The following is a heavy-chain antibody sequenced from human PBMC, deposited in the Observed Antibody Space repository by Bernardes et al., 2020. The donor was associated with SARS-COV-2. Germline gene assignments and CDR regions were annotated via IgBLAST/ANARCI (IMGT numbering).Heavy chain of an antibody. Sequence: GASLKISCEGLGIDVTHYWIGWVRPMPGKGLEWMGIIYPRDSDTRYSPSFQGQVTISADKSISTAYLQWRSLKSSDTATYYCARQPSLVRGITAFDSWGQGTVVTVSS. CDR1: GIDVTHYW. D-gene: IGHD3-10*01. J-gene: IGHJ4*02. CDR2: IYPRDSDT. CDR3: ARQPSLVRGITAFDS. V-gene: IGHV5-51*01.